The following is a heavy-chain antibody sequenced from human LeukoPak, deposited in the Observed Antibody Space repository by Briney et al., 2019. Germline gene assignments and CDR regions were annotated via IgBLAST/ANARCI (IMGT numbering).Heavy chain of an antibody. CDR1: GFIFSSYA. D-gene: IGHD3-3*01. Sequence: PGWALRLSCAASGFIFSSYAMSWVRQAAGKGLEWVSAISGSGGSTYYADSVKGRLTISRDNSKNPLYLQMNSVRAEDTAVYYCAKERDFWSGQPTFFDYWGQGTLVTVSS. J-gene: IGHJ4*02. V-gene: IGHV3-23*01. CDR3: AKERDFWSGQPTFFDY. CDR2: ISGSGGST.